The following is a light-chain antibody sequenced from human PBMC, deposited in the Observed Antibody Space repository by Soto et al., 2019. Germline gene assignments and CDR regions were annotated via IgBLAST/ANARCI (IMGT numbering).Light chain of an antibody. Sequence: SYELTQPPSVSVSPGQTASITCSGDKLGDKYACWYQQKPGQSPMLVIYQDSKRPSGIPERFSGSNSRNTATLTISGTQAMDEADYYCQAWDSSTAYYVFGTGTKLTVL. CDR3: QAWDSSTAYYV. CDR2: QDS. V-gene: IGLV3-1*01. J-gene: IGLJ1*01. CDR1: KLGDKY.